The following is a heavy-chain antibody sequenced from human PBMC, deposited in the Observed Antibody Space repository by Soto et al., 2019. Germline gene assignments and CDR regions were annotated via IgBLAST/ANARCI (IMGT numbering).Heavy chain of an antibody. CDR3: AAHDSGGYYAEY. J-gene: IGHJ4*02. V-gene: IGHV4-39*01. CDR1: GDSVTISDYY. Sequence: QLQLQESGPGLVKPSETLSLTCTVSGDSVTISDYYWGWIRQPPGKGLEWIGSIHYSGSTYYNPSLMSRVTISGETSKKQFSLKLTSVTAADAAVYYCAAHDSGGYYAEYWGQGTLVTVSA. CDR2: IHYSGST. D-gene: IGHD3-22*01.